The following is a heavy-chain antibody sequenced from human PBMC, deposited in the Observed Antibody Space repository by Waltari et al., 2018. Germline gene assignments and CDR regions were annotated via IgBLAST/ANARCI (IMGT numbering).Heavy chain of an antibody. CDR2: IDPSDTYT. V-gene: IGHV5-10-1*03. D-gene: IGHD6-13*01. J-gene: IGHJ4*02. CDR3: ARPGFPGSSWYSY. CDR1: GYSFPRYW. Sequence: EVQLVQSGAEVKKPGESLRISCKGSGYSFPRYWISWVRQMPGKGLEWMGRIDPSDTYTNYSPSFQGHVTISANKSISTAYLQWSSLKASDTAMYYCARPGFPGSSWYSYWGQGTLVTVSS.